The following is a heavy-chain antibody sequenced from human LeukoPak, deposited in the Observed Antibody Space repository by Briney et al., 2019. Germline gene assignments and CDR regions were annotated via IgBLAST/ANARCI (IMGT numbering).Heavy chain of an antibody. D-gene: IGHD3-3*01. Sequence: SETLSLTCAVYGGSFSGYYWGWIRQPPGKGLEWIGEINHSGSTNYNPSHKSRVTISVDTSKNQFSLKLSSVTAADTAVYYCARGPRYDFWSGYSPRKYFDYYYYYYMDVWGKGTTVTVSS. V-gene: IGHV4-34*01. CDR3: ARGPRYDFWSGYSPRKYFDYYYYYYMDV. CDR2: INHSGST. CDR1: GGSFSGYY. J-gene: IGHJ6*03.